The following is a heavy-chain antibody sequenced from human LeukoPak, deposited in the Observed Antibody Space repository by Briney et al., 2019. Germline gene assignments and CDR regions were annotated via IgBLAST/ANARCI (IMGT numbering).Heavy chain of an antibody. J-gene: IGHJ4*02. CDR2: IYYSGST. CDR3: ARDPSPYYDILTGYFN. Sequence: SETLSLTCTVSGGSISSGDYYWSWIRQPPGKGLEWIGYIYYSGSTYYNPSLKSRVTISVDTSKNQSSLKLGSVTAADTAVYYCARDPSPYYDILTGYFNWGQGTLVTVSS. CDR1: GGSISSGDYY. V-gene: IGHV4-30-4*01. D-gene: IGHD3-9*01.